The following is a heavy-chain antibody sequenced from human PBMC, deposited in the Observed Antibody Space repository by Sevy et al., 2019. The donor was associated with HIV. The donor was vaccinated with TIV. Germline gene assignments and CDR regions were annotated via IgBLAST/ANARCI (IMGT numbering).Heavy chain of an antibody. CDR2: IWYDGSNK. V-gene: IGHV3-33*01. CDR3: AREIDFDCSSTSCYHRYYYYGMYV. Sequence: GGSLRLSCAASGFTFSSYGMHWVRQAPGKGLEWVAVIWYDGSNKYYADSVKGRFTISRDNSKNTLYLQMNSLRAEDTAVYYCAREIDFDCSSTSCYHRYYYYGMYVWGQGTTVTVSS. CDR1: GFTFSSYG. D-gene: IGHD2-2*01. J-gene: IGHJ6*02.